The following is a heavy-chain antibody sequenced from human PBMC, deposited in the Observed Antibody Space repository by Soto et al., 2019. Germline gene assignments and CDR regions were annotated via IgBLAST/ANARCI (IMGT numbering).Heavy chain of an antibody. V-gene: IGHV4-59*08. CDR3: ARHPGYYDILTGYTTYYFDY. CDR2: IYYRGNT. CDR1: GGSIGTYY. Sequence: SEALSLTCIVSGGSIGTYYCSWIRQPPGNGLEWIGYIYYRGNTDYNPSLKSRVTISLDTPKNQFSLKLSSVTAADTAVYYCARHPGYYDILTGYTTYYFDYWGQGILVTVS. D-gene: IGHD3-9*01. J-gene: IGHJ4*02.